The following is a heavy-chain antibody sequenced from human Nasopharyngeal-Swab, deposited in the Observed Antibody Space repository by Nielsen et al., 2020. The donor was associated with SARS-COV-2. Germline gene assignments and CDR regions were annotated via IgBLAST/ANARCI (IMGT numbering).Heavy chain of an antibody. V-gene: IGHV4-39*01. CDR3: AVGGPYGDLGDY. D-gene: IGHD4-17*01. J-gene: IGHJ4*02. CDR2: IYYSGST. CDR1: GGSISSYY. Sequence: SETLSLTCTVSGGSISSYYWGWIRQPPGKGLEWIGSIYYSGSTYYNPSLKSRVTISVDTSKNQFSLKLSSVTAADTAVYYCAVGGPYGDLGDYWGQGTLVTVSS.